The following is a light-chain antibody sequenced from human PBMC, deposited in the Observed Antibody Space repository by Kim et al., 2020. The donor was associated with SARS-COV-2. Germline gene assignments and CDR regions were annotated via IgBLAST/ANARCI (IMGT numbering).Light chain of an antibody. CDR1: QDISNY. CDR2: DAS. Sequence: DIQMTQSPSSLSASVGDRVTITCQASQDISNYLNWYQQKPGKAPKLLIYDASNLETGVPSRFSGSGSGTDFTLTISSLQPEDIATYYCQQYGTWTFGQGTKVDIK. CDR3: QQYGTWT. V-gene: IGKV1-33*01. J-gene: IGKJ1*01.